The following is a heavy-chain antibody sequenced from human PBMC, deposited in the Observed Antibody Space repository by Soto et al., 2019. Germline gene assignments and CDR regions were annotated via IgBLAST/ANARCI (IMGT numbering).Heavy chain of an antibody. V-gene: IGHV4-34*01. CDR1: GGSFSGYY. CDR2: INHSGST. Sequence: LSLTCAVYGGSFSGYYWSWIRQPPGKGLEWIGEINHSGSTNYNPSLKSRVTISVDTSKNQFSLKLSSVTAADTAVYYCARFEGPFDYWGQGTLVTVSS. J-gene: IGHJ4*02. CDR3: ARFEGPFDY.